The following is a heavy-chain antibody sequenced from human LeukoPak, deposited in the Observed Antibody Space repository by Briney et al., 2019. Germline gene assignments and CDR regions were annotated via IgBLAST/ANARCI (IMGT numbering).Heavy chain of an antibody. Sequence: PSETLSLTCAVYGGSFSGYYWSWIRQPPGKGLEWIGEINHSGSTNYNPSLKSRVTISVDTSKNQFSLKLSSVTAADTAVYYCATSYDILTGYYYYWGQGTLVTVSS. D-gene: IGHD3-9*01. CDR2: INHSGST. J-gene: IGHJ4*02. CDR1: GGSFSGYY. CDR3: ATSYDILTGYYYY. V-gene: IGHV4-34*01.